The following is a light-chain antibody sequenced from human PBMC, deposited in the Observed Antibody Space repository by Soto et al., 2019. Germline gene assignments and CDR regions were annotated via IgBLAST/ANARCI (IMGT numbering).Light chain of an antibody. J-gene: IGKJ3*01. CDR2: GAS. V-gene: IGKV3-20*01. Sequence: EIVLTQSPATLSLSPGERATLSCRASQSVSSSYLAWYQQKPGQAHRLLIYGASSSATGLPEWFSGSGSETDFSLPISRLGPADFAVNYCQQYGSSLLFTFGPGTKVDIK. CDR3: QQYGSSLLFT. CDR1: QSVSSSY.